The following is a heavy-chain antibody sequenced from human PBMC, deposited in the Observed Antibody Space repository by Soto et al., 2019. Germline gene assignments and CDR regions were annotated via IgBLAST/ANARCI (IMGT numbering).Heavy chain of an antibody. CDR3: AERIAAASTGYYYGMDV. CDR2: IIPIFGTA. J-gene: IGHJ6*02. V-gene: IGHV1-69*13. CDR1: GGTFSSYD. D-gene: IGHD6-13*01. Sequence: ASVKVSCKASGGTFSSYDISWVRQAPGQGLEWMGGIIPIFGTANYAQKFQGRVTITADESTSTAYMELSSLRSEDTAVYYCAERIAAASTGYYYGMDVWGQGTTVTV.